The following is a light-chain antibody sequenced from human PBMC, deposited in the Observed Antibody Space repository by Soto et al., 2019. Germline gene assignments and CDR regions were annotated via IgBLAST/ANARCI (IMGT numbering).Light chain of an antibody. CDR3: QQSSNTPLT. CDR2: AAS. J-gene: IGKJ4*01. Sequence: DIQMTQSPSSLSASVGDRVTITCRASQSISSYLNWYQQKPGKAPSLLIYAASSLQSGVPSRFSASGSGTDFTLTITSLQPEDFAAYYCQQSSNTPLTFGGGTKVDI. CDR1: QSISSY. V-gene: IGKV1-39*01.